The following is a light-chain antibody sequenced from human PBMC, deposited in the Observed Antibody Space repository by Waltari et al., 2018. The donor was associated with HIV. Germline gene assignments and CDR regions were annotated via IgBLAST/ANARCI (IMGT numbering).Light chain of an antibody. CDR2: GAS. J-gene: IGKJ1*01. CDR1: QSVSSN. CDR3: QQYNKWPLT. Sequence: EIVMTQSPATLSVSPGERATLSCRASQSVSSNLAWHQQKPGQAPRLLIYGASTRATGIPARFSGSGSGTEFTLTISSLQSEDFAVYYCQQYNKWPLTFGQGTKVEIK. V-gene: IGKV3-15*01.